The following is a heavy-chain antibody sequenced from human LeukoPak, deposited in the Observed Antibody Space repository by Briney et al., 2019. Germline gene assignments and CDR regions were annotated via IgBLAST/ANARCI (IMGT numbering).Heavy chain of an antibody. CDR3: AKGRNDDGDAALNY. J-gene: IGHJ4*02. Sequence: GGSLRLSFAASLFTFISYVISWVRQAPGRGRAWVSSISGRGGNTLYAVSVKGRFTISRDNSKNTLYLKMNSLRAEDTAAYYCAKGRNDDGDAALNYWGQGTLVTVSS. CDR2: ISGRGGNT. V-gene: IGHV3-23*01. D-gene: IGHD4-17*01. CDR1: LFTFISYV.